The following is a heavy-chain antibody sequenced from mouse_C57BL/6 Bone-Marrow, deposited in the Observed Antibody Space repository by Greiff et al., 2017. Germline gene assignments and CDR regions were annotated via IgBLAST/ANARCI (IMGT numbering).Heavy chain of an antibody. CDR3: AREGWPAYYFDY. V-gene: IGHV1-69*01. Sequence: QVQLQQPGAELVMPGASVKLSCKASGYTFTSYWMHWVKQRPGQGLEWIGEIDPSDSYTNYNQKFKGKSTLTVDKSSSTAYLQLSSLTSEDSAVDYCAREGWPAYYFDYWGQGTTLTVSS. J-gene: IGHJ2*01. D-gene: IGHD2-3*01. CDR1: GYTFTSYW. CDR2: IDPSDSYT.